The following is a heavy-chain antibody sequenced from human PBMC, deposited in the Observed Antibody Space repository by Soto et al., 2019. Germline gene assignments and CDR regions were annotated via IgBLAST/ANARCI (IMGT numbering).Heavy chain of an antibody. V-gene: IGHV4-59*08. J-gene: IGHJ4*02. Sequence: TSETLSLTCTVSGGSISIYQWSWILQSPGKGMEWIGYNYNSAPNIYNPSIKTRLTISADTSKNQFSLRMSSVTAADTAVYFCARQFRDVYNAVEYWGQGALVTVSS. D-gene: IGHD1-1*01. CDR3: ARQFRDVYNAVEY. CDR1: GGSISIYQ. CDR2: NYNSAPN.